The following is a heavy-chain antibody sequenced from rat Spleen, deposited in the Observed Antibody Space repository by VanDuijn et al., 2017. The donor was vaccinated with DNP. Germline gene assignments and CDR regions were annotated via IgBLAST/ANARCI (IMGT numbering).Heavy chain of an antibody. D-gene: IGHD1-12*01. CDR1: GFNFSNYY. V-gene: IGHV5-27*01. J-gene: IGHJ2*01. CDR2: ISRGSDTS. CDR3: ARLSDY. Sequence: EVQLVESGGGLVQPGRSLKLSCAASGFNFSNYYMAWVRQAPAKGLEWVAYISRGSDTSYYGDSVRGRFIVSRDNAKSTLYLQMDSLKSEDTATYYCARLSDYWGQGVLVTVSS.